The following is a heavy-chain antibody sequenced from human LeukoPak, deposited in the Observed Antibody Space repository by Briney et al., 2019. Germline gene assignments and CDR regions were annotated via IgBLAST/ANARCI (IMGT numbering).Heavy chain of an antibody. J-gene: IGHJ3*02. V-gene: IGHV4-59*01. CDR2: IYYSGTT. CDR3: ARDSSFIDAFDI. CDR1: GGSISSYY. Sequence: SETLTLTCTVSGGSISSYYWSWIRQPPGRELEWIGCIYYSGTTNYNPSLKSRVTISVDTSKNQFSLKLSSVTAADTAVYYCARDSSFIDAFDIWGQGTMVTVSS. D-gene: IGHD6-19*01.